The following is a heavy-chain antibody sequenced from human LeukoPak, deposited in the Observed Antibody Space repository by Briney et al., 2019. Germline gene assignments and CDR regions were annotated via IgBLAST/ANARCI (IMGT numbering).Heavy chain of an antibody. CDR2: ISGSGGST. D-gene: IGHD6-6*01. CDR3: ARASIVDY. CDR1: GFTFSSYA. V-gene: IGHV3-23*01. Sequence: GGSLRLSCAASGFTFSSYAMSWVRQAPGKGLEWVSAISGSGGSTYYADSVKGRFSISRDNAKNSLYLQMNSLRAEDTAVYYCARASIVDYWGQGTLVTVSS. J-gene: IGHJ4*02.